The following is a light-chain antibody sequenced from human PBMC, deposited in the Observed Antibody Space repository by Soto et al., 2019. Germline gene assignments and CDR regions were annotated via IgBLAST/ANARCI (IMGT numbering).Light chain of an antibody. J-gene: IGLJ2*01. CDR1: SSDVGNYNL. CDR2: EGS. V-gene: IGLV2-23*01. CDR3: CSYAGFSTVI. Sequence: QSVLTQPASVSRSPGQSITISCTGTSSDVGNYNLVSWYQHQPGKAPKLIIYEGSKRPSGVAYRFSGSKSGNTASLTISGLQAEDEADYYCCSYAGFSTVIFGGGTKLTVL.